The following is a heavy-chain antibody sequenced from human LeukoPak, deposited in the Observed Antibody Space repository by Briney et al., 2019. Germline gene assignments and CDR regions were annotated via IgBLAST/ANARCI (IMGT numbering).Heavy chain of an antibody. D-gene: IGHD6-13*01. CDR2: ISSSSSYA. V-gene: IGHV3-11*03. J-gene: IGHJ4*02. CDR1: GIPFSDYY. Sequence: GGSLRLSCVVSGIPFSDYYMNWIRQAPGKGLEWISYISSSSSYADYADSVKGRFTISRDNAQNALFLQMDSLRVEDTAVYYCAAGTAADYWGEGTRVTVSS. CDR3: AAGTAADY.